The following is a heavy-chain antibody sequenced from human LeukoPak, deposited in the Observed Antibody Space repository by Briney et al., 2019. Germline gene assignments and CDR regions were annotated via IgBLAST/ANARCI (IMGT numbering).Heavy chain of an antibody. CDR3: GSALSMVVTRGY. CDR1: AFTFSDYS. CDR2: ISGRSSTI. D-gene: IGHD4/OR15-4a*01. Sequence: GGSLGLSCAASAFTFSDYSMNWVRQAPGKGLEWISYISGRSSTIYYADSVKGRFTISRDNAKNSLYLQMNSRRAEDRVVYYCGSALSMVVTRGYGGQGTLATVSS. J-gene: IGHJ4*02. V-gene: IGHV3-48*04.